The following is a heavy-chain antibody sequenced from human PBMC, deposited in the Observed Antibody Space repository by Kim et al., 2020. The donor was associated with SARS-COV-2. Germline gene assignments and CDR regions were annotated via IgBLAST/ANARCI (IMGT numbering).Heavy chain of an antibody. D-gene: IGHD1-26*01. J-gene: IGHJ4*02. V-gene: IGHV1-2*04. CDR3: AREGSGSQGYYFDY. Sequence: AQKFQGWVTMTRDTSISTAYMELSRLRSDDTAVYYCAREGSGSQGYYFDYWGQGTLVTVSS.